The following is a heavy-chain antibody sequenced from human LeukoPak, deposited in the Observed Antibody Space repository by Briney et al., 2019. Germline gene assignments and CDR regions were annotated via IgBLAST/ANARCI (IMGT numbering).Heavy chain of an antibody. CDR3: ATSMVRGVIITSFFY. CDR1: GYTLTELS. CDR2: FDPEDGET. Sequence: ASVKVSCKVSGYTLTELSMHWVRQAPGKGLEWMGGFDPEDGETIYAQKFRGRVTMTEDTSTDTAYMELSSLRSEDTAVYYCATSMVRGVIITSFFYWGQGTLVTVSS. D-gene: IGHD3-10*01. V-gene: IGHV1-24*01. J-gene: IGHJ4*02.